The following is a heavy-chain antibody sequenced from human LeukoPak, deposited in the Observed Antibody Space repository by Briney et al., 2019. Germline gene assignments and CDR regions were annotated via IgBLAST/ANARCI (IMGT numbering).Heavy chain of an antibody. CDR1: GGSISSSSYH. V-gene: IGHV4-39*01. D-gene: IGHD5-18*01. Sequence: SETLSLTCTVSGGSISSSSYHWGWIRQPPGKGLEWIGSIYYSGSTYYNPSLKGRVTISVDTSKNQFSLKLSSVTAADTAVYYCARQEARGYSYGPKGAFDIWGQGTMVTVSS. J-gene: IGHJ3*02. CDR2: IYYSGST. CDR3: ARQEARGYSYGPKGAFDI.